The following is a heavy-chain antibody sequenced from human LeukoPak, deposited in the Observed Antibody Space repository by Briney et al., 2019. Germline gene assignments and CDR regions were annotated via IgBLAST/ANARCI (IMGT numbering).Heavy chain of an antibody. J-gene: IGHJ6*02. CDR2: INSDGSST. CDR3: ARGGFDVPGMDV. V-gene: IGHV3-74*01. Sequence: PGGSLRLSCAASGFTFSSYWLHWVRQPPGKGLVWVSRINSDGSSTSYADSVKGRFTISSDNAKNTLYLQMNSLRAEDTAVYYCARGGFDVPGMDVWGHGTTVTVSS. CDR1: GFTFSSYW. D-gene: IGHD3-10*02.